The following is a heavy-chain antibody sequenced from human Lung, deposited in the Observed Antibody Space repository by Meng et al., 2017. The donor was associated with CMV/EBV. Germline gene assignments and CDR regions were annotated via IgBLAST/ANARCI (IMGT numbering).Heavy chain of an antibody. Sequence: QVQLVQSGAEVXXXXXSVKVSXXASGYTFTGYYMHWVRQAPGQGLEWMGWINPNSGGTNYAQKFQGRVTMTRDTSISTAYMELSRLRSDDTAVYYCARDRDYVWGSYPDYWGQGTLVTVSS. V-gene: IGHV1-2*02. CDR2: INPNSGGT. J-gene: IGHJ4*02. CDR3: ARDRDYVWGSYPDY. D-gene: IGHD3-16*01. CDR1: GYTFTGYY.